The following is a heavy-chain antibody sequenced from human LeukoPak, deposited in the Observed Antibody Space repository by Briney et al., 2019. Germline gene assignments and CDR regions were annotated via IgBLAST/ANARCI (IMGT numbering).Heavy chain of an antibody. D-gene: IGHD5-24*01. CDR1: GFTFSSYG. V-gene: IGHV3-23*01. CDR2: ISGRGSGGST. Sequence: PGGSLRLSCAASGFTFSSYGMSWVRQAPGNGLEWVSHISGRGSGGSTYYADSVKGRFSISRDNSKNRLYLQMNSLRAEDTAVYDCAKSGYNRFDYWGQGTLVTVSS. J-gene: IGHJ4*02. CDR3: AKSGYNRFDY.